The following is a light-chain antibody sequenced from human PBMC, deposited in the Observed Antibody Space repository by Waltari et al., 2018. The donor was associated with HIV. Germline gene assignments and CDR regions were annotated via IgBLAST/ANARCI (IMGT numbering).Light chain of an antibody. CDR3: SSYSATNTVV. J-gene: IGLJ2*01. CDR1: NSAIGGYDS. Sequence: QSALTQPPSVSGSPGQSVTISCAGTNSAIGGYDSVSWYLQPPGAAPQLPSYEVTDRPAWVTRRFSASKSGTTASLTSFGLQAGDEGDYYCSSYSATNTVVFGGVTKLTVL. V-gene: IGLV2-18*02. CDR2: EVT.